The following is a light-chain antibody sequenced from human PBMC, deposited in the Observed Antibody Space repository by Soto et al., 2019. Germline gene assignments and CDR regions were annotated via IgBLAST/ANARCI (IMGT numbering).Light chain of an antibody. J-gene: IGKJ4*01. CDR2: AAS. V-gene: IGKV1-9*01. CDR1: QDISSY. CDR3: QQLKSYPLS. Sequence: DIQLTQSPSFLSASVGDRVTITCRTRQDISSYLAWYQQKPGKAPQLLISAASTLQSGVPSRFSGSGFGTGFTLTISSLQPEDFATYYCQQLKSYPLSFGGGTKVEI.